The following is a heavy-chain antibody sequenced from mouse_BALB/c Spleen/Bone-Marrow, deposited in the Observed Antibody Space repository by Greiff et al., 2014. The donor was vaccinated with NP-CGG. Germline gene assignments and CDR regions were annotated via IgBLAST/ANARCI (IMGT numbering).Heavy chain of an antibody. D-gene: IGHD2-2*01. V-gene: IGHV5-9*02. CDR3: ARQDGYDGTWFAY. J-gene: IGHJ3*01. Sequence: DVKLVESGGGLVKPGGSLKLSCAAFGFPFSRYDMSWVRQTPEKRLEWVATISSGGPYTYYPVSVKGRFTISRDNARNTLYLQMSGLRSEDTALYYCARQDGYDGTWFAYWGQGTLVTVSA. CDR2: ISSGGPYT. CDR1: GFPFSRYD.